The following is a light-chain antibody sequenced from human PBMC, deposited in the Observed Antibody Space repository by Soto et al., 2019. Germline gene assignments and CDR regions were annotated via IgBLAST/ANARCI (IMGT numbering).Light chain of an antibody. CDR2: KAS. CDR3: QQYNNYPWT. J-gene: IGKJ1*01. Sequence: DIQMTQSLSTLSASVGDRVTITCRASQSISSWLAWYQQKPGKAPKLRIYKASSLESGVPSRFSGSGSGTEFTLTINSLQPDDFATYYCQQYNNYPWTFGQGTKVEIK. V-gene: IGKV1-5*03. CDR1: QSISSW.